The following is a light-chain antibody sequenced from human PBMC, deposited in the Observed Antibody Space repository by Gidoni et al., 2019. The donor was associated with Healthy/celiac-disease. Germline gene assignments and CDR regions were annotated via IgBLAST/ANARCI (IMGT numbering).Light chain of an antibody. Sequence: SYVLTQPPSVSVAPGKTARITCGGNNIGSKSVHWSQQKPGQAPVLVIYYDSDRPSGIPERFSGSNSGNTATLTISRVEAGDEADYYCQVWDSSTRYVFGTGTKVTVL. CDR2: YDS. V-gene: IGLV3-21*04. CDR3: QVWDSSTRYV. J-gene: IGLJ1*01. CDR1: NIGSKS.